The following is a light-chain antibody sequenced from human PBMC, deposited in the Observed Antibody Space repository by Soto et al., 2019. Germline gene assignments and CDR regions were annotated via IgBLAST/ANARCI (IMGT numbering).Light chain of an antibody. J-gene: IGKJ2*01. V-gene: IGKV1-39*01. CDR1: QGVSGY. CDR2: KAA. Sequence: DIQMTQSPSSLSASVGDRVTITCRASQGVSGYLHWYQVKPGKAPKLLIYKAASLQSGVPSRFSGSGYGTAFSLTISSLQPEDFGTYYCQQTYSTPPYTFGQGTKLEI. CDR3: QQTYSTPPYT.